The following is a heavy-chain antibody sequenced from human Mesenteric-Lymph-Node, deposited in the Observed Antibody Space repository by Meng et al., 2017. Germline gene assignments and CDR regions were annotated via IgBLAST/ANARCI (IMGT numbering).Heavy chain of an antibody. Sequence: GGSLRLSCAVSGFTFSNAWMSWVRQAPGKGLVWVSRINSDESSTSYANSVKDRFTISRDNPKNSRYLQMNSLRAEDTAVYYCARDRSLASWGQGTLVTVSS. J-gene: IGHJ4*02. D-gene: IGHD1-14*01. CDR3: ARDRSLAS. CDR2: INSDESST. V-gene: IGHV3-74*01. CDR1: GFTFSNAW.